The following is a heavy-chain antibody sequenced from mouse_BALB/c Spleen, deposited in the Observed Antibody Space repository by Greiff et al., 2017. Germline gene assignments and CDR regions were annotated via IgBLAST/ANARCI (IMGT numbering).Heavy chain of an antibody. J-gene: IGHJ4*01. CDR2: ISYSGST. CDR1: GYSITSDYA. CDR3: ARTPYGGYAMDY. D-gene: IGHD1-1*02. Sequence: EVQLVESGPGLVKPSQSLSLTCTVTGYSITSDYAWNWIRQFPGNKLEWMGYISYSGSTSYNPSLKSRISITRDTSKNQFFLQLNSVTTEDTATYYCARTPYGGYAMDYWGQGTSVTVSS. V-gene: IGHV3-2*02.